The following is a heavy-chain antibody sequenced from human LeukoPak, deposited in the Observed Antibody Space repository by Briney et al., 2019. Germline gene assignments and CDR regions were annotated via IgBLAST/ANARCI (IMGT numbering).Heavy chain of an antibody. Sequence: PSETLSLTCTVSGASFSSYYWSWLRQPPGKGLEWIAYIFYNGNTKYNPSLKSRVTISVDTSKNQFSLKLSSVTAADTAVYYCARESIRKAVAGRPYYFDYWGQGTLVTVSS. D-gene: IGHD6-19*01. V-gene: IGHV4-59*12. CDR2: IFYNGNT. J-gene: IGHJ4*02. CDR1: GASFSSYY. CDR3: ARESIRKAVAGRPYYFDY.